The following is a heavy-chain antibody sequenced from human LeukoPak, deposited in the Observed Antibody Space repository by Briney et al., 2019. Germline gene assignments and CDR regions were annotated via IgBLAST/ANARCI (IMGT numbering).Heavy chain of an antibody. V-gene: IGHV1-2*04. CDR2: INPNSGGT. Sequence: ASVKVSCKASGYTFTGYYMHWVRQAPGQGLEWMGWINPNSGGTNYAQKFQGWVTMTRDTSISTAYMELSRLRSDDTAVYYCARGSIAALPAVNWFDPWGQGTLVTASS. D-gene: IGHD6-6*01. CDR3: ARGSIAALPAVNWFDP. CDR1: GYTFTGYY. J-gene: IGHJ5*02.